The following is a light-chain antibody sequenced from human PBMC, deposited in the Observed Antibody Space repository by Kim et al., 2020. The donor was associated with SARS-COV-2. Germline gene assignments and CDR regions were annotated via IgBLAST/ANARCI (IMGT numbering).Light chain of an antibody. Sequence: QSVLTQPASVSGSPGQSITISCTGTSSDIGGYSYVSWYQQHPGKAPKLMIYGVSNRPSGVSDRFSGSKSGNTASLTISGLQAEDEADYFCSSHASGSIVLFGGGTQLTVL. J-gene: IGLJ2*01. CDR3: SSHASGSIVL. CDR1: SSDIGGYSY. V-gene: IGLV2-14*03. CDR2: GVS.